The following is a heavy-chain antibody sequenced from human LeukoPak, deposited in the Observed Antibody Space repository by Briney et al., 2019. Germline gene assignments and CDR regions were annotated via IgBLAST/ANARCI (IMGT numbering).Heavy chain of an antibody. CDR1: GFTFSSYS. CDR3: AIMHGYYDGSGYWVQ. CDR2: ISSSSSYI. Sequence: GGSLRLSCAASGFTFSSYSMNWVRQAPGKGLEWVSSISSSSSYIYYADSVKGRFTISRDNAKNSLYLQMNSLRDEDTALYYCAIMHGYYDGSGYWVQWGQGTLVTVFS. J-gene: IGHJ1*01. D-gene: IGHD3-22*01. V-gene: IGHV3-21*04.